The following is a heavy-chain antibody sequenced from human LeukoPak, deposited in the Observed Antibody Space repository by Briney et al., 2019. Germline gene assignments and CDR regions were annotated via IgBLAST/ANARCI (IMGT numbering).Heavy chain of an antibody. CDR2: IRYDGSNK. V-gene: IGHV3-30*02. CDR3: ASGYSSSWGPEGGIDY. D-gene: IGHD6-13*01. J-gene: IGHJ4*02. CDR1: GFTFSSYG. Sequence: GGSLRLSCAASGFTFSSYGMHWVRQAPGKGLEWVAFIRYDGSNKYYTDSVKGRFTISRDNSKNTLYLQMNSLRAEDTAVYYCASGYSSSWGPEGGIDYWGQGTLVTVSS.